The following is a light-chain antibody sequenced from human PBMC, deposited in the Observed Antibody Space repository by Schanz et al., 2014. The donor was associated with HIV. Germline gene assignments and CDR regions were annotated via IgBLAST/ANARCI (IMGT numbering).Light chain of an antibody. V-gene: IGKV1-5*03. CDR3: QQYYSYPYT. CDR2: EAS. Sequence: DVQMTQSPSTLSASVGDRVTITCRATQSISPWLAWYQQKPGKAPKLLINEASSLQSGVPSRFSGSGSGTDFTLTISCLQSEDFATYYCQQYYSYPYTFGQGTKLEIK. CDR1: QSISPW. J-gene: IGKJ2*01.